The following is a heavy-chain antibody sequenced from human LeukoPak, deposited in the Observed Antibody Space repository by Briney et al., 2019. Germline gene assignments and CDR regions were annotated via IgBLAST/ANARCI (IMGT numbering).Heavy chain of an antibody. CDR3: ARGPGYYSSTSCPNYYYYGTDV. V-gene: IGHV4-31*03. D-gene: IGHD2-2*01. CDR1: GGSISSGGYY. Sequence: SETLSLTCTVSGGSISSGGYYWSWIRQHPGKGLEWIGYIYYSGSTYYNPSLKSRVTISVDTSKNQFSLKLSSVTAADTAVYYCARGPGYYSSTSCPNYYYYGTDVWGQGTTVTVSS. J-gene: IGHJ6*02. CDR2: IYYSGST.